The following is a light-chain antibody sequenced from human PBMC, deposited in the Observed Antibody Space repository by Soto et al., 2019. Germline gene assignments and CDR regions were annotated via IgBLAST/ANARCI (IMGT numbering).Light chain of an antibody. CDR3: QHYNNGPIYT. Sequence: EMVMTQSPATLSVSPGDRATLSCRASQSVRSNLAWYQQKPGQAPRLLLYGASTRATGIPARFSGSGSGTEFTLTISSLQSEDFAVYYCQHYNNGPIYTFGQGTKLEIK. CDR2: GAS. CDR1: QSVRSN. J-gene: IGKJ2*01. V-gene: IGKV3-15*01.